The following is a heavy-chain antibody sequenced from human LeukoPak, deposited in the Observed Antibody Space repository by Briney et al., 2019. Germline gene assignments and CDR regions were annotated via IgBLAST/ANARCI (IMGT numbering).Heavy chain of an antibody. CDR1: GCSFTSFW. D-gene: IGHD3-16*01. V-gene: IGHV5-51*01. Sequence: SLEISCKGSGCSFTSFWIGWVRQMPGKGLEWMGIMYPGDSDARYSPSFQGQVPMSADKSINTAYLQWSSLRASDTAMYYCARIVGGIVADAAVNWFDPWGPGTLVTVSS. J-gene: IGHJ5*02. CDR3: ARIVGGIVADAAVNWFDP. CDR2: MYPGDSDA.